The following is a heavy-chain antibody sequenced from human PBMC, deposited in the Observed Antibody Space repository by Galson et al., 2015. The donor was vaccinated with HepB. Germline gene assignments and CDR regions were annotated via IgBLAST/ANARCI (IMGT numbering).Heavy chain of an antibody. CDR2: ISPNSGAT. Sequence: SVKVSCKASGYTFTGYYMHWVRQAPGQGLEWMGRISPNSGATKYAQKFQGRVTLTRDTSISTAYMDVSRLRSDDTAVYYCARERGYRLDYWGQGTLVTVSS. CDR1: GYTFTGYY. D-gene: IGHD2-2*01. J-gene: IGHJ4*02. CDR3: ARERGYRLDY. V-gene: IGHV1-2*06.